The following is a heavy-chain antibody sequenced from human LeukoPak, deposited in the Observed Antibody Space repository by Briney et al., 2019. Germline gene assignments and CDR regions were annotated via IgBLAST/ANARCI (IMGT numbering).Heavy chain of an antibody. CDR1: GYTFTSYY. V-gene: IGHV1-69*02. J-gene: IGHJ4*02. D-gene: IGHD6-13*01. Sequence: ASVTVSFKASGYTFTSYYMHWVRQAPGQGLEWMGRIIPILGIANYAQKFQGRVTITADKSTSTAYMELSSLRSEDTAVYYCAIIAAAGTFSFDYWGQGTLVTVSS. CDR2: IIPILGIA. CDR3: AIIAAAGTFSFDY.